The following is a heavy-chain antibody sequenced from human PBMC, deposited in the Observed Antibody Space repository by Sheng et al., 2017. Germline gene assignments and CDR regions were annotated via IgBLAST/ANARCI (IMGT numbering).Heavy chain of an antibody. Sequence: HLVQSGGEVKNPGASVKVSCKSSGAPFSGFDISWVRQAPGQGLEWMGWISSYNGETRFSQKFQDRVTLTMDKSAITTSMELRSLRSDDTAVYYCTRLRPIAYLVGYSDEWGHGNPG. CDR1: GAPFSGFD. D-gene: IGHD2-21*01. V-gene: IGHV1-18*01. CDR2: ISSYNGET. CDR3: TRLRPIAYLVGYSDE. J-gene: IGHJ4*02.